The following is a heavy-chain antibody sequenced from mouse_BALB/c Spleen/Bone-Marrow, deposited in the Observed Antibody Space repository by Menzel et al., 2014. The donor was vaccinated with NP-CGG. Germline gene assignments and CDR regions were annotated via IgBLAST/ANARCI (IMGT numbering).Heavy chain of an antibody. CDR2: INSNGGST. V-gene: IGHV5-6-3*01. CDR3: ARDGSSYEGNYFDY. CDR1: GFTFSSYG. D-gene: IGHD1-1*01. J-gene: IGHJ2*01. Sequence: EVQLQQSGGGLVKPGGSLKLSCAASGFTFSSYGMSWVRQTPDKRLELVATINSNGGSTYYPDSVKGRFTISRDNAKNTLYLQMSSLKSEDTAMYYCARDGSSYEGNYFDYWGQGTTLTVSS.